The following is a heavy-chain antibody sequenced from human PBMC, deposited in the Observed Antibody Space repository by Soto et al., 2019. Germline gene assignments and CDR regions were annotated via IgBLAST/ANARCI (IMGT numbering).Heavy chain of an antibody. CDR1: GGSISSSSYY. Sequence: PSETLSLTCTVSGGSISSSSYYWSWIRQPPGKGLEWIGYIYYSGSTNYNPSLKSRVTISVDTSKNQFSLKLSSVTAADTAVYYCARVRGRLLRFDPWGQGTLVTVSS. J-gene: IGHJ5*02. CDR3: ARVRGRLLRFDP. D-gene: IGHD2-15*01. V-gene: IGHV4-30-4*01. CDR2: IYYSGST.